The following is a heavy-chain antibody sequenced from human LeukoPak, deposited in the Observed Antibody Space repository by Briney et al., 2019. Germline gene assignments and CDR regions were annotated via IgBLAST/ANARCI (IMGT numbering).Heavy chain of an antibody. CDR3: AGGTAMVPGY. J-gene: IGHJ4*02. V-gene: IGHV4-39*07. Sequence: SETLSLTCTVSGVSISSTSNQWGWIRQPPGKGLEWIGSIYYSGNTHYNPSLKSRVTISVDTSKNQFSLKLSSVTAADTAVYYCAGGTAMVPGYWGQGTLVTVSS. CDR2: IYYSGNT. CDR1: GVSISSTSNQ. D-gene: IGHD5-18*01.